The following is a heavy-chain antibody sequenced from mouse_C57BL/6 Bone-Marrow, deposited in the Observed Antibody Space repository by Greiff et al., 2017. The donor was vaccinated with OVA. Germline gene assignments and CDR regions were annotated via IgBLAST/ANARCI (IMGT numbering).Heavy chain of an antibody. V-gene: IGHV7-1*01. CDR2: SRNKANDYTT. CDR1: GFTFSDFY. Sequence: EVKLVESGGGLVQSGRSLRLSCATSGFTFSDFYMEWVRQAPGKGLEWIAASRNKANDYTTEYSASVKGRFIVSRDTSQSILYLQMNALRAEDNANYSFARDGYYWYFDVWGTGTTVTVSS. CDR3: ARDGYYWYFDV. J-gene: IGHJ1*03.